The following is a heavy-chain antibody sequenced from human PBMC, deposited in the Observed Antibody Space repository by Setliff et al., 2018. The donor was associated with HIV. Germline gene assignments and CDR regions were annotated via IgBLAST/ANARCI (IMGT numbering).Heavy chain of an antibody. CDR2: IYYSGST. Sequence: LSLTCTVSGGSISSSSYYWGWIRQPPGKGLEWIGSIYYSGSTYYNPSLKSRLTISVDTSKNQFSLKLSSVTAADTAVYYCARRKAGWGELFGNWFDPWGQGTLVTVAS. CDR3: ARRKAGWGELFGNWFDP. CDR1: GGSISSSSYY. D-gene: IGHD3-10*01. J-gene: IGHJ5*02. V-gene: IGHV4-39*01.